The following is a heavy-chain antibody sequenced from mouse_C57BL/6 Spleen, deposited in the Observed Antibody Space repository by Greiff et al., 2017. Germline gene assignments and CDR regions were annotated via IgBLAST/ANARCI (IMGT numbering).Heavy chain of an antibody. CDR1: GYAFSSYW. J-gene: IGHJ4*01. CDR2: IYPGDGDT. D-gene: IGHD3-2*02. Sequence: QVQLQQSGAELVKPGASVKISCKASGYAFSSYWMNWVKQRPGKGLAWIGQIYPGDGDTNYNGKFKGKATLTADKSSSTAYMQLSSLTSEDSAVYFCAGAQASRAMDYWGQGTSVTVSS. CDR3: AGAQASRAMDY. V-gene: IGHV1-80*01.